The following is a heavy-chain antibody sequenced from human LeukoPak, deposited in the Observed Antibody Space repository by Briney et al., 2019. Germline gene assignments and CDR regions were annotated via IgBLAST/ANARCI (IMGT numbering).Heavy chain of an antibody. D-gene: IGHD2-2*01. CDR2: IYYSGST. J-gene: IGHJ5*02. Sequence: PSETLSLTCTVSGGSISSGGYYWSWIRQHPGKGLEWIGHIYYSGSTYYNPSLKSRVTISVDTSKNEFSLKLSSVTAADTAVYYCARGFTSWGWFDPWGQGTLVTVSS. CDR1: GGSISSGGYY. CDR3: ARGFTSWGWFDP. V-gene: IGHV4-31*03.